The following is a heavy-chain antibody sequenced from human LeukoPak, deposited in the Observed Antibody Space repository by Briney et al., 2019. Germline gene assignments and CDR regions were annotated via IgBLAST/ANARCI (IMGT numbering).Heavy chain of an antibody. V-gene: IGHV4-39*01. CDR3: ARGLGDCSSTSCSLRRFDP. CDR1: GGSISSSSYY. D-gene: IGHD2-2*01. CDR2: IYYSGST. J-gene: IGHJ5*02. Sequence: SETLSLTCTVSGGSISSSSYYWGWIRQPPGKGLEWIGSIYYSGSTYYNPSLKSRVTISVDTSKNQFSLKLSSVTAADTAVYYCARGLGDCSSTSCSLRRFDPWGQGTLVTVSS.